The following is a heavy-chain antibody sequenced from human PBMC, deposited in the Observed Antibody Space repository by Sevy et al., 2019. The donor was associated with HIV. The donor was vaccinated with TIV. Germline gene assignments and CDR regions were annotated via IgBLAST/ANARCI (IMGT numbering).Heavy chain of an antibody. V-gene: IGHV4-59*01. CDR1: GGSISSYY. D-gene: IGHD3-22*01. J-gene: IGHJ4*02. Sequence: SETLSLTCTVSGGSISSYYWSWIRQPPGKGLEWIGYIYYSGSTNYNPSLKSRVTISVDTSKNQFSLKLSSVTAADTAVYYCARGTYDSSGYYYVSHYFDYWGQGTLVTVSS. CDR2: IYYSGST. CDR3: ARGTYDSSGYYYVSHYFDY.